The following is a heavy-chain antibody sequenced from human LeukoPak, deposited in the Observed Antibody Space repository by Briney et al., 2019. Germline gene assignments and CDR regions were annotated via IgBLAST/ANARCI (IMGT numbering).Heavy chain of an antibody. CDR2: INHSGST. Sequence: PSETLSLTCAAYGGSFSGYYWSWIRQPPGKGLEWIGEINHSGSTNYNPSLKSRVTISVDTSKNQFSLKLSSVTAADTAVYYCARRRYFDYWGQGTLVTVSS. CDR1: GGSFSGYY. J-gene: IGHJ4*02. V-gene: IGHV4-34*01. CDR3: ARRRYFDY.